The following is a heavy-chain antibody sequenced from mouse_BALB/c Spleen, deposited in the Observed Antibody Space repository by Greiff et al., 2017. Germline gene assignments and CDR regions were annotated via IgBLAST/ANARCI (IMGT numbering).Heavy chain of an antibody. CDR2: ISYSGST. J-gene: IGHJ1*01. CDR1: GFSITSCY. V-gene: IGHV3-8*02. CDR3: ARVRYFDV. Sequence: EVHLVESGPSLVKPSHSLSLSCSVSGFSITSCYWNWVRQCPGKNLEYIGYISYSGSTYYNPSLKSRISITPDTTTNQSYLQLNSVTTEDTATYCCARVRYFDVWGAGTTVTVSS.